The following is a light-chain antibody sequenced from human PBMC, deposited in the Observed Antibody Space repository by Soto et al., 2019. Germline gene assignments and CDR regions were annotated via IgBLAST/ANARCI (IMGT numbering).Light chain of an antibody. V-gene: IGKV3D-20*02. CDR3: QQRSNWPIT. CDR1: QSVSSSY. J-gene: IGKJ5*01. CDR2: DAS. Sequence: DIVMTQSPLSMPITXGQPAPIPXXXSQSVSSSYLAWYQQKPGQAPRLLIYDASNRATGIPARFSGSGSGTDFTLTISSLEPEDFAVYYCQQRSNWPITFGQGTRLENK.